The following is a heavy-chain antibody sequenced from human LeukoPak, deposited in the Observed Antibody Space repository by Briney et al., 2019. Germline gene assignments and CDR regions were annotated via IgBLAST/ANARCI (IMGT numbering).Heavy chain of an antibody. CDR2: IWYDGSNK. Sequence: PGGSLRLSCAASGFTFSSYGMHWVRQAPGKGLEWVAVIWYDGSNKYYADSVKGRFTISRDNSKNTLYLQMNSLRAEDTAVYYCAKVSIAAADSLLYYFDYWGQGTLVTVSS. D-gene: IGHD6-13*01. J-gene: IGHJ4*02. CDR3: AKVSIAAADSLLYYFDY. V-gene: IGHV3-30*02. CDR1: GFTFSSYG.